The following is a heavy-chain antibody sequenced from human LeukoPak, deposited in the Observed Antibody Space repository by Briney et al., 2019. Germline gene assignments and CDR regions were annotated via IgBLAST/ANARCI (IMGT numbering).Heavy chain of an antibody. CDR3: AKSWGSYNWFDP. J-gene: IGHJ5*02. CDR2: ISYDGSNK. V-gene: IGHV3-30*18. CDR1: GFTFSSYG. D-gene: IGHD3-16*01. Sequence: GGSLRLSCAASGFTFSSYGMHWVRQAQGKGLEWVAVISYDGSNKYYADSVKGRFTISRDNSKNTLYLQMNSLRAEDTAVYYCAKSWGSYNWFDPWGQGTLVTVSS.